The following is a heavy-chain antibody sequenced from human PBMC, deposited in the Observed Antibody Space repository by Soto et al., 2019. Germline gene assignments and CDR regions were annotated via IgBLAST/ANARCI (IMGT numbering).Heavy chain of an antibody. CDR2: IYSGGST. J-gene: IGHJ4*02. CDR1: GFTVSSNY. CDR3: AKVGDSDIVVVTAGSDY. V-gene: IGHV3-53*01. Sequence: PGGSLRLSCAASGFTVSSNYMSWVRQAPGKGLEWVSVIYSGGSTYYADSVKGRFTISRDNSKNTLYLQMNSLRAEDTAVYYCAKVGDSDIVVVTAGSDYWGQGTLVTVSS. D-gene: IGHD2-21*02.